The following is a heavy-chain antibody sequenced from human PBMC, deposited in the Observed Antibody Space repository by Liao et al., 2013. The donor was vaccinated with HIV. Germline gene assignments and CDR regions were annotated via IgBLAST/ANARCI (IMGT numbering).Heavy chain of an antibody. CDR3: ARDAEWVFRV. J-gene: IGHJ1*01. D-gene: IGHD3-3*01. Sequence: QVQLRESGPGQVKPSETLSLICTVSGGSFNKDYWSWIRQPPGKGLEWIGHIDDGGTANYSPSLKSRVTLSIDTSKNEFSLKMSSVTAADTAVYYCARDAEWVFRVWGQGTLVIVS. V-gene: IGHV4-59*01. CDR1: GGSFNKDY. CDR2: IDDGGTA.